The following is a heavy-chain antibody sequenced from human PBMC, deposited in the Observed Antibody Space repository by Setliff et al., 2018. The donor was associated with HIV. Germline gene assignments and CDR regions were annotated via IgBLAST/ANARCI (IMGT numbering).Heavy chain of an antibody. CDR1: GGSISSYY. V-gene: IGHV4-59*12. Sequence: SETLSLTCTVSGGSISSYYWSWIRQPPGKGLEWIGDVYDNGSTNNNPSLKSRVTTSVDTSKNQFSLKLDSVTAADTAVYYCARDNEQMAVPGAVFDYWGQGTLVTVSS. J-gene: IGHJ4*02. D-gene: IGHD6-19*01. CDR3: ARDNEQMAVPGAVFDY. CDR2: VYDNGST.